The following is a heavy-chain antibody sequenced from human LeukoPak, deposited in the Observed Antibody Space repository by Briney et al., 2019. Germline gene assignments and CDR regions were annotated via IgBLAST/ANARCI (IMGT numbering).Heavy chain of an antibody. CDR2: IWYDGSNK. V-gene: IGHV3-33*08. J-gene: IGHJ4*02. D-gene: IGHD6-13*01. Sequence: PGGSLRLSCVASGFTFTTYTMHWVRQAPGKGLEWVAVIWYDGSNKYYADSVKGRFTISRDNSKNTLYLQMNSLRAEDTAVYYCACSSATDYWGQGTLVTVSS. CDR1: GFTFTTYT. CDR3: ACSSATDY.